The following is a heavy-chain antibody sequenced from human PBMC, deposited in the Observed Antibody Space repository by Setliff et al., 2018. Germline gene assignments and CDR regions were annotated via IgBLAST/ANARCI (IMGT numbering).Heavy chain of an antibody. Sequence: LSLTCGVSGVSINSGHYWGWIRQPPGKGLEWIVTMSHRGRTYYNPSLESRVTMSLDTSKNQFSLRLTYVAAADTAVYYCATPRRDDLDTPFDTFDIWGQGTMVTVSS. J-gene: IGHJ3*02. CDR3: ATPRRDDLDTPFDTFDI. D-gene: IGHD3-3*01. CDR1: GVSINSGHY. V-gene: IGHV4-38-2*01. CDR2: MSHRGRT.